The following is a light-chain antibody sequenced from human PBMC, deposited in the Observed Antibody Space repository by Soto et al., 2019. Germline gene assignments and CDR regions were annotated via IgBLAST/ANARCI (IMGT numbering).Light chain of an antibody. V-gene: IGKV1-39*01. Sequence: DIQMTQSPSSLSASVGDSVTITCRASQTVRTYLNWYQKKPGKAPTLLVYAASTLEGAVPPRFSGAGSETDFTLTISGLQPEDFATYYCQQTFSTPITFGQGTRLEIK. J-gene: IGKJ5*01. CDR1: QTVRTY. CDR2: AAS. CDR3: QQTFSTPIT.